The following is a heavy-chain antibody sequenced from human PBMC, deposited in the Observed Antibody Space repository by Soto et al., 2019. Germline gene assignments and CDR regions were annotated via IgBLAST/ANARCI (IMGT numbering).Heavy chain of an antibody. Sequence: SETLSLTCAVYGGSFSGYYWSWIRQPPGKGLEWIGYIYYSGSTNYNPSLKSRVTISVDTSKNQFSLKLSSLTAADTAVYYCARLQVFSYYNDARGPADFWGQGTLVTVSS. D-gene: IGHD3-22*01. J-gene: IGHJ4*02. V-gene: IGHV4-59*01. CDR1: GGSFSGYY. CDR3: ARLQVFSYYNDARGPADF. CDR2: IYYSGST.